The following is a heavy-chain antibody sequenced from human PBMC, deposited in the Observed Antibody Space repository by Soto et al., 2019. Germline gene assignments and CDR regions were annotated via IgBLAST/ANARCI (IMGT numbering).Heavy chain of an antibody. CDR3: ARGTYDVWSAFSHYFDS. CDR1: GYTFTSYA. CDR2: INAGNGNA. V-gene: IGHV1-3*01. Sequence: ASVKVSCKASGYTFTSYAMHWVRQAPGQRLEWMGWINAGNGNAKYSQKFQVRVTITRDTSASTAYMELSSLRSEDTALYYCARGTYDVWSAFSHYFDSWGQGTLVTVSS. J-gene: IGHJ4*02. D-gene: IGHD3-3*01.